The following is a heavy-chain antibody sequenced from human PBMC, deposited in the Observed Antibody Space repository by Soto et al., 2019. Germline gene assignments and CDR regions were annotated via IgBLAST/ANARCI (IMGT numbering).Heavy chain of an antibody. CDR3: ARDNNAYSPLASDYYYGVDV. CDR1: GFTFSSYS. J-gene: IGHJ6*02. V-gene: IGHV3-23*01. CDR2: FRTGGDDGTT. Sequence: GGSLRLSCAASGFTFSSYSMSWVRQAPGKGLEWVSGFRTGGDDGTTYYADSVKGRFTISRDNSKNSQFLQMNTLRAEDTAVYYCARDNNAYSPLASDYYYGVDVWGQGTAVTVSS. D-gene: IGHD6-13*01.